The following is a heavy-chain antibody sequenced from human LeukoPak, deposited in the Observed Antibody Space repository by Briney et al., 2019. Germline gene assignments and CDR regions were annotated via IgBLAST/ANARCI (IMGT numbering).Heavy chain of an antibody. V-gene: IGHV4-59*08. CDR1: GGSISSYY. D-gene: IGHD3-22*01. Sequence: SETLSLTCTVSGGSISSYYWSWIRQPPGKGLEWIGYIYYSGSTNYNPSLKSRVTISVDTSKNQFSLKLSSVTAADTAVYYCARRGGSGYYGGINYYYYGMDVWGQGTTVTVSS. J-gene: IGHJ6*02. CDR3: ARRGGSGYYGGINYYYYGMDV. CDR2: IYYSGST.